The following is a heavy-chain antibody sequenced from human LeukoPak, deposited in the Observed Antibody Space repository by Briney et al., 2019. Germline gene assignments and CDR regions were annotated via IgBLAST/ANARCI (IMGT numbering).Heavy chain of an antibody. J-gene: IGHJ4*02. CDR2: IYYSGST. D-gene: IGHD6-13*01. V-gene: IGHV4-39*01. CDR1: GGSISSSSYY. Sequence: TSETLSLTCTVSGGSISSSSYYWGWIRQPPGKGLEWIGSIYYSGSTYYNPSLKSRVTISVDTSKNQFSLKLSSVTAADTAVYYCARLPAIAEFDYWGQGTLVTVSS. CDR3: ARLPAIAEFDY.